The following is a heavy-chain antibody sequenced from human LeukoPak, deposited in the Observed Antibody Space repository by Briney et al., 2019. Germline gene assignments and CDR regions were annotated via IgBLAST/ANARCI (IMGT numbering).Heavy chain of an antibody. D-gene: IGHD7-27*01. CDR2: INPNSGGT. Sequence: ASVKVSCKASGYTFTGYYMHWLRQAPGQGLEWMGWINPNSGGTNYAQKFQGRVTMTRDTSISTAYMELSRLRSDDTAVYYCARGALPNWDLGYWGQCTLVTVSS. CDR3: ARGALPNWDLGY. J-gene: IGHJ4*02. CDR1: GYTFTGYY. V-gene: IGHV1-2*02.